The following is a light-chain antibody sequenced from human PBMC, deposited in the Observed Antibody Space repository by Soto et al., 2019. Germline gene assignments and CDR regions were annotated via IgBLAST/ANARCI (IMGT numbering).Light chain of an antibody. CDR2: GAS. CDR3: QQYGSSGT. Sequence: EILLTQSPCTLALSPGERATLSCTASQSVSNNYLAWYQQRPGHAPRLRIYGASNRATGIPDRFSGSGSGTDFTLTISRLEPEDSAVYYCQQYGSSGTFGQGTKVDIK. V-gene: IGKV3-20*01. J-gene: IGKJ1*01. CDR1: QSVSNNY.